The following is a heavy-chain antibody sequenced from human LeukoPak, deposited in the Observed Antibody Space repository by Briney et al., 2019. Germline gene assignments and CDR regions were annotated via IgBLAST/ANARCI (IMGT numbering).Heavy chain of an antibody. Sequence: ASVKVSCKASGYTFTSHDINWVRQATGQGLEWMGWMNPNTGKTGYAQKFQGRVTMTRNTSISTAYMELSSLRSEDTAVYYCARGGESDYRFDYWGQGTLVTVSS. D-gene: IGHD4-11*01. CDR3: ARGGESDYRFDY. V-gene: IGHV1-8*01. CDR2: MNPNTGKT. J-gene: IGHJ4*02. CDR1: GYTFTSHD.